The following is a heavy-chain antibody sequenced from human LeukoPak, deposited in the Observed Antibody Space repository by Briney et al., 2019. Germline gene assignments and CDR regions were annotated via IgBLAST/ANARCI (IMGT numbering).Heavy chain of an antibody. CDR2: IFYSGST. CDR1: GGSISSYP. V-gene: IGHV4-59*01. J-gene: IGHJ4*02. D-gene: IGHD3-10*01. Sequence: KPSETLSLTCTVSGGSISSYPSSWIRQPPGKGLEWIGYIFYSGSTIYNPSLKSRVTISIDTSKNQFSLKLTSVTAADTAVYYCASDHGSGSYRFDYRGQGALVTVSS. CDR3: ASDHGSGSYRFDY.